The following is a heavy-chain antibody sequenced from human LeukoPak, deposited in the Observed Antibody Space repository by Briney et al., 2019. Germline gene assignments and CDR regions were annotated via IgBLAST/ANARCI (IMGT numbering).Heavy chain of an antibody. CDR3: AKEKQSSGWYWYYFDY. J-gene: IGHJ4*02. CDR2: ISYDGSNK. CDR1: GFTFSSYG. D-gene: IGHD6-19*01. Sequence: GGSLRLSCAASGFTFSSYGMHWVRQAPGKGLEWVALISYDGSNKDSADSVKGRFTISRDNSKNTLYLQMNSLRAEDTAMYYCAKEKQSSGWYWYYFDYWGQGTLVTVSS. V-gene: IGHV3-30*18.